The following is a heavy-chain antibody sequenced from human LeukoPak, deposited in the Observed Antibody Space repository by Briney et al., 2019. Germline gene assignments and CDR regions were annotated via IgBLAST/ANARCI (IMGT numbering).Heavy chain of an antibody. V-gene: IGHV3-7*01. CDR3: ARTPSSGSYYNGPDY. CDR2: IKQDGSEK. J-gene: IGHJ4*02. CDR1: GFTFSNYW. D-gene: IGHD3-10*01. Sequence: PGGSLRLSCAASGFTFSNYWMSWVRQAPGKGLEWVANIKQDGSEKYYVDSVKGRFTISRDNAKNSLYLQMNSLRAEDTAVYYCARTPSSGSYYNGPDYWGQGTLVTVSS.